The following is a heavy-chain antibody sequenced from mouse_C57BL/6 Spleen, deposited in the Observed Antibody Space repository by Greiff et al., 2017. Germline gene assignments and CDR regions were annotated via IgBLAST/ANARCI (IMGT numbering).Heavy chain of an antibody. V-gene: IGHV1-69*01. D-gene: IGHD2-4*01. Sequence: QVQLQQSGAELVMPGASVKLSCKASGYTFTSYWMHWVKQRPGQGLEWIGEIDPSDSYTNYNQKFKGKSTLTVDKSSSTAYMQLSSLTSEDSAVYYCARSKGYDDDRGYAMDYWGQGTSVTVSS. CDR3: ARSKGYDDDRGYAMDY. J-gene: IGHJ4*01. CDR2: IDPSDSYT. CDR1: GYTFTSYW.